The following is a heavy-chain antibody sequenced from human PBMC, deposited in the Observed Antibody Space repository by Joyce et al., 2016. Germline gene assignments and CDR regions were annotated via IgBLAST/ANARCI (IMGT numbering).Heavy chain of an antibody. V-gene: IGHV3-74*01. Sequence: EVQLVESGGGLLQPGGSLRLSCAASGFTFTNYWMHWVRQAPGKGLVCVARVDSDGSGTSYADSVKGRFTISRDNAKNMVYLQMNSLRIEDTAVYYCGSVFEYWGRGALVTVSS. CDR3: GSVFEY. CDR1: GFTFTNYW. CDR2: VDSDGSGT. J-gene: IGHJ4*02.